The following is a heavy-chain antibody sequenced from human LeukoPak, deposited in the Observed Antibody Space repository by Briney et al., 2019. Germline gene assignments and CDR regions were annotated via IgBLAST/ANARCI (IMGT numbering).Heavy chain of an antibody. J-gene: IGHJ6*02. V-gene: IGHV3-73*01. Sequence: GGSLRLSCAASGFTFSGSAMHWVRQASGKGLEWVGRIRSRANSYVTAYGAAVTGRFIISRNDSSNTAYLQINSLTTEDTAVYYCTRHSDTYCSRANCYVDNFYGLDVWGQGTRVTVSS. CDR1: GFTFSGSA. CDR2: IRSRANSYVT. CDR3: TRHSDTYCSRANCYVDNFYGLDV. D-gene: IGHD2-2*01.